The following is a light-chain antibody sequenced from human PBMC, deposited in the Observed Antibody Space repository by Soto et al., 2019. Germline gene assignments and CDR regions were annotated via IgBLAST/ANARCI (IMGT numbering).Light chain of an antibody. J-gene: IGKJ1*01. Sequence: EIVLTQSPATLSLSPGERAILSCRASQSVGTYLAWYQQKPGQAPRLLIYDASNRATGIPARFGGSGSGTDFTLTINSLEPEDFAVYYCQQYDTSPRTFGQGTKVDI. CDR3: QQYDTSPRT. CDR2: DAS. CDR1: QSVGTY. V-gene: IGKV3-11*01.